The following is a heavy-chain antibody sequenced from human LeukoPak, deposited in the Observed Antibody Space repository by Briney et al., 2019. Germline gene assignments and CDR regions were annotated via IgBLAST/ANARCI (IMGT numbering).Heavy chain of an antibody. CDR1: GGSISSSSYY. CDR3: ARGLPGEGLVAATHWFDP. CDR2: IYYSGST. D-gene: IGHD2-15*01. Sequence: SETLSLTCTVSGGSISSSSYYWGWIPPPPGKGLEWIGSIYYSGSTNYNPSLKSRVTISVDTSKNQFSLKLSSVTAADTAVYYCARGLPGEGLVAATHWFDPWGQGTLVTVSS. V-gene: IGHV4-39*07. J-gene: IGHJ5*02.